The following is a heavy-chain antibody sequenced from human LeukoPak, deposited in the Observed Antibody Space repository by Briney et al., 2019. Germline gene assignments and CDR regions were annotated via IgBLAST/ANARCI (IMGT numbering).Heavy chain of an antibody. CDR1: GFTFNDYG. Sequence: GGSLRLSCAVSGFTFNDYGMSWVRQAPGKGLEWVSAISGSGGSTYYADSVKGRFTISRDNSKNTLYLQMNSLRAEDTAVYYCAKSLNEWLRLPAFDIWGQGTMVTVSS. V-gene: IGHV3-23*01. CDR3: AKSLNEWLRLPAFDI. D-gene: IGHD5-12*01. CDR2: ISGSGGST. J-gene: IGHJ3*02.